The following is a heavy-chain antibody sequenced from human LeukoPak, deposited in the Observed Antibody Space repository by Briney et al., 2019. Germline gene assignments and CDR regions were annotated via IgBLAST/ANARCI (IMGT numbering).Heavy chain of an antibody. V-gene: IGHV5-51*01. Sequence: GASLNISCKGSGSGFTNYWIGWVRQTPGKGLEWMGIIYPGDSDTRYSPSFQGQVTISADKSITTAYLQWSSLKASDTAMYYCARGPYSSSFDYWGQGTLVTVSS. CDR1: GSGFTNYW. CDR3: ARGPYSSSFDY. J-gene: IGHJ4*02. CDR2: IYPGDSDT. D-gene: IGHD6-6*01.